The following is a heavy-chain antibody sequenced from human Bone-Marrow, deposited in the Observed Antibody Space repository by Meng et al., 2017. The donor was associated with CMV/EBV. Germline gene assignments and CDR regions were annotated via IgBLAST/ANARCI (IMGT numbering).Heavy chain of an antibody. CDR3: AKGVGGYYYYGMDV. J-gene: IGHJ6*01. CDR1: GGSFSGYY. V-gene: IGHV3-23*01. Sequence: ETLSLTCAVYGGSFSGYYWSWIRQPPGKGLEWVSAISGSGGSAYYADSVKGRFTISRDNSKNTLYLQMNSLRAEDTAVYYCAKGVGGYYYYGMDVWGQGTTVTVYS. CDR2: ISGSGGSA.